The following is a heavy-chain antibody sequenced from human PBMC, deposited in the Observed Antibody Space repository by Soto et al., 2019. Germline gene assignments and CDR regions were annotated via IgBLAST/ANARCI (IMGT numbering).Heavy chain of an antibody. Sequence: GGSLRLSCAASGFTFSSYAMSWVRQAPGKGLEWVSAISGSGGSTYYADSVKGRFTISRDNSKNTLYLQMNSLRAEDTAVYYCAKVGRYYDSSGYGAFDIWGQGTMVTVSS. V-gene: IGHV3-23*01. J-gene: IGHJ3*02. CDR3: AKVGRYYDSSGYGAFDI. CDR1: GFTFSSYA. D-gene: IGHD3-22*01. CDR2: ISGSGGST.